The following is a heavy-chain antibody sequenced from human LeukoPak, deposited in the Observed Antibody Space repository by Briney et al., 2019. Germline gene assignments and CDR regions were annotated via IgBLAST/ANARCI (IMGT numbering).Heavy chain of an antibody. V-gene: IGHV4-4*07. D-gene: IGHD3-22*01. CDR2: IYTSGST. J-gene: IGHJ5*02. CDR3: ARDQGYYDSSGYYNWFDP. Sequence: SETLSLTCTVSGGSISSYYWSWIRQPAGKGLEWIGRIYTSGSTNYNPSLKRRVTMSVDTSKNQFSLKLSSVTAADTAVYYCARDQGYYDSSGYYNWFDPWGQGTLVTVSS. CDR1: GGSISSYY.